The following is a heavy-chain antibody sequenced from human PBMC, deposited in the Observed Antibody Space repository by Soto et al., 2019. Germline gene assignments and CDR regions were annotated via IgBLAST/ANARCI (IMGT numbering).Heavy chain of an antibody. J-gene: IGHJ4*02. D-gene: IGHD1-26*01. CDR3: ARDPHGGSYYLDY. Sequence: QVQLVEAGGGVVQPGRSLRLSCAASGFTFSSYAMHWVRQAPGKGLEWVAVISDDGSNKYYADSVKGRFTISRDNSKNTLYLQMNSLRAEDTAVYYCARDPHGGSYYLDYWGQGTLVTVSS. CDR2: ISDDGSNK. CDR1: GFTFSSYA. V-gene: IGHV3-30-3*01.